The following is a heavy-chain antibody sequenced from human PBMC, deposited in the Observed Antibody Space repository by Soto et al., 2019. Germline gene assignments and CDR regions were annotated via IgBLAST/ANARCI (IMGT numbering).Heavy chain of an antibody. D-gene: IGHD3-16*01. CDR1: GASISNFY. Sequence: SETLSLTSSVYGASISNFYWSWIRQSAGKGLEWIGRLYTRGTTDYNPSLKSRVTMSIDTSKNRVSLSLTSVTAADTAVYYCAKGGTYYFDSWGQGIVVTVSS. J-gene: IGHJ4*02. CDR3: AKGGTYYFDS. CDR2: LYTRGTT. V-gene: IGHV4-4*07.